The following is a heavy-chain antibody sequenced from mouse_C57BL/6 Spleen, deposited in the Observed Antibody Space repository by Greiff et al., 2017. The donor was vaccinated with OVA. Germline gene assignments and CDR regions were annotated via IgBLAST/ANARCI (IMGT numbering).Heavy chain of an antibody. Sequence: EVQLQQSGAELVRPGASVKLSCTASGFNIKDDYMHWVKQRPEQGLEWIGWIDPENGDTEYASKFQGKATITADTSSNTAYLQLSSLTSEDTAVYYCTTYGYYKVYYAMDYWGQGTSVTVSS. CDR2: IDPENGDT. J-gene: IGHJ4*01. CDR1: GFNIKDDY. D-gene: IGHD2-3*01. V-gene: IGHV14-4*01. CDR3: TTYGYYKVYYAMDY.